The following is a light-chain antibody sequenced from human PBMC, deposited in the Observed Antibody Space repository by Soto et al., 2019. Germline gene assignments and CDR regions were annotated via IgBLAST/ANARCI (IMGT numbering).Light chain of an antibody. CDR3: PQYGCSSEP. J-gene: IGKJ1*01. Sequence: ESGLTMYTGTLSLSPGERATLSCRAGQSVSSSYLAWYQQKPGQAPRLLIYGASSRATGIPDRFSGSGSGTDFTLTISILEPEDFAVYYCPQYGCSSEPFGQGTKVAIK. V-gene: IGKV3-20*01. CDR2: GAS. CDR1: QSVSSSY.